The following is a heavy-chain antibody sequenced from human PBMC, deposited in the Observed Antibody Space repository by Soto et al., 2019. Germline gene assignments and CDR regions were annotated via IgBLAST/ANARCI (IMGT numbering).Heavy chain of an antibody. CDR3: ARTVAGPGRGEYYFDY. CDR2: IWYDGSNK. Sequence: SLRLSCAASGFTFSSYGVHWVRQAPGKGLEWVAVIWYDGSNKYYADSVKGRFTISRDNSKNTLYLQMNSLRAEDTAVYYCARTVAGPGRGEYYFDYWGQGTLVTVSS. J-gene: IGHJ4*02. D-gene: IGHD6-19*01. CDR1: GFTFSSYG. V-gene: IGHV3-33*01.